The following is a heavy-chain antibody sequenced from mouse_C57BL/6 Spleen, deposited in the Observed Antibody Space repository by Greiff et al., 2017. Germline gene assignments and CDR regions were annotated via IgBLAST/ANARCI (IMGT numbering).Heavy chain of an antibody. CDR2: INPNNGGT. J-gene: IGHJ4*01. CDR3: YGSSSYAMDY. Sequence: VQLQQSGPELVKPGASVKISCKASGYTFTDYYMNWVKQSHGKSLEWIGDINPNNGGTSYNQKFKGKATLTVDKSSSTAYMELRSLTSEDSAVYYCYGSSSYAMDYWGQGTSVTVSS. D-gene: IGHD1-1*01. CDR1: GYTFTDYY. V-gene: IGHV1-26*01.